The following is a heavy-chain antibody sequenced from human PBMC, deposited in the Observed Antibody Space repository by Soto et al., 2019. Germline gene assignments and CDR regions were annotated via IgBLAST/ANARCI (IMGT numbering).Heavy chain of an antibody. V-gene: IGHV3-23*01. CDR3: AKGRVRQLGIRKDAFDI. J-gene: IGHJ3*02. CDR1: GFTFSSYA. Sequence: GGSLRLSCAASGFTFSSYAMSWVRQAPGKGLEWVSAISGSGGSTYYADSVKGRFTISRDNSKNTLYLQMNSLRAEDTAVYYCAKGRVRQLGIRKDAFDIWGQGTMVTVSS. CDR2: ISGSGGST. D-gene: IGHD7-27*01.